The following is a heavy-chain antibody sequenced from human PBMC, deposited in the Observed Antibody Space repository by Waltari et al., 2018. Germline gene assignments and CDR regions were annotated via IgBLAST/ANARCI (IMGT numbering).Heavy chain of an antibody. D-gene: IGHD4-17*01. CDR1: GYSFTSYW. CDR3: ARQVDYGDYPDAFDI. J-gene: IGHJ3*02. Sequence: EVQLVQSGAEVKKPGESLKISCKGSGYSFTSYWIGWVRQMPGKGLEWMGIIYPGDSDTRDSPSFQGQVTISADKSISTAYLQWSSLKASDTAMYYCARQVDYGDYPDAFDIWGQGTMVTVSS. CDR2: IYPGDSDT. V-gene: IGHV5-51*01.